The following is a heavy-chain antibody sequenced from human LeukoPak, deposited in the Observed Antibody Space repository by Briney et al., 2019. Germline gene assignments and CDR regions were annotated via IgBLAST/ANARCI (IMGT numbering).Heavy chain of an antibody. J-gene: IGHJ4*02. CDR1: GGSFSGYY. V-gene: IGHV4-34*01. CDR3: ARNSGGNYDSSGYYYGY. D-gene: IGHD3-22*01. CDR2: INHSGST. Sequence: KASETLSLTCAVYGGSFSGYYWSWIRQPPGKGLEWIGEINHSGSTNYNPSLKSRVTISVDTSKNQFSLKLSSVTAADTAVYYCARNSGGNYDSSGYYYGYWGQGTLVTVSS.